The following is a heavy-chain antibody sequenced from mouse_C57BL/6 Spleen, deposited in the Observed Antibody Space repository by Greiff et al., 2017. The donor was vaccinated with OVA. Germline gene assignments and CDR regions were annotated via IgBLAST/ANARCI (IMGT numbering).Heavy chain of an antibody. J-gene: IGHJ4*01. Sequence: EVQLQESGPGLVKPSQSLSLTCSVTGYSITSGYYWNWIRQFPGNKLEWMGYISYDGSNNYNPSLKNRISITRDTSKNQFFLKLNSVTTEDTASYYCAFITTVVAQYYYAMDYWGQGTSVTVSS. D-gene: IGHD1-1*01. CDR2: ISYDGSN. CDR3: AFITTVVAQYYYAMDY. V-gene: IGHV3-6*01. CDR1: GYSITSGYY.